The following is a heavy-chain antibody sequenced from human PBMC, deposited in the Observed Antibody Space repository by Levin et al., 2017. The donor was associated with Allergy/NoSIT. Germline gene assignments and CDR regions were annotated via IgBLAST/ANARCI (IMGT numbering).Heavy chain of an antibody. V-gene: IGHV3-30-3*01. CDR2: ISYDGSNK. CDR3: ARDRSDYPSGMDV. Sequence: PGESLKISCAASGFTFSSYAMHWVRQAPGKGLEWVAVISYDGSNKYYADSVKGRFTISRDNSKNTLYLQMNSLRAEDTAVYYCARDRSDYPSGMDVWGQGTTVTVSS. J-gene: IGHJ6*02. CDR1: GFTFSSYA. D-gene: IGHD4-11*01.